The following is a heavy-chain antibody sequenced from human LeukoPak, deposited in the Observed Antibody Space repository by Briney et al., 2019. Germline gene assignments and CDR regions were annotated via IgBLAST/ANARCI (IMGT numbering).Heavy chain of an antibody. Sequence: GGSLRLSCAASGFTFSSNAMNWFRQAPGKGLEWVSAISGSGGSTYHADSVKGRFTISRDSSENTLYLQMNSLRVEDTAVYYCAKDSSLTYYDSSGYPDYWGQGTLVTVSS. D-gene: IGHD3-22*01. CDR2: ISGSGGST. CDR1: GFTFSSNA. CDR3: AKDSSLTYYDSSGYPDY. J-gene: IGHJ4*02. V-gene: IGHV3-23*01.